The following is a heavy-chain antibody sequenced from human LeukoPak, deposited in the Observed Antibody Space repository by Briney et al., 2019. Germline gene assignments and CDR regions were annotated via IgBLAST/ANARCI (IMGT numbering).Heavy chain of an antibody. CDR2: ISGSGGST. D-gene: IGHD3-22*01. CDR1: GFTFSSYA. Sequence: GGSLRLSCAASGFTFSSYAMSWVRQAPGKGLEWVSGISGSGGSTYYADSVKGRFTISRDNSKNTLYLQMNSLRAEDTAVYYCAKGRVTVVITGIDYLGRGTLVTVSS. CDR3: AKGRVTVVITGIDY. V-gene: IGHV3-23*01. J-gene: IGHJ4*02.